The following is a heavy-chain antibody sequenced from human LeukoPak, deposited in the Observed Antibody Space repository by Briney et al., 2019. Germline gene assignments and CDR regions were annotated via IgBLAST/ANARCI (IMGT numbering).Heavy chain of an antibody. D-gene: IGHD7-27*01. Sequence: PSETLSLTCTVSGGSISSYYWGWIRQPPGKGLEWIGYMSYTGDTNYNPSLKSRVSISMDTSKNQFSLKMTSVTAADTAVYYCARELWGSLDYWGQGTLVIVSS. J-gene: IGHJ4*02. V-gene: IGHV4-59*01. CDR3: ARELWGSLDY. CDR2: MSYTGDT. CDR1: GGSISSYY.